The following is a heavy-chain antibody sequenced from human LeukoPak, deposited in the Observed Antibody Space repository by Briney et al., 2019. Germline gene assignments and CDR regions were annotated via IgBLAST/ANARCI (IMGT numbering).Heavy chain of an antibody. Sequence: GGSLRRSCAASGFTFSGSAMHWVRQASGKGLEWVGRIRSKANSYATAYAASVKGRFTISRDDSKNTAYLQMNSLKTEDTAVYYCTRLSYDAFDIWGQGTMVTVSS. CDR2: IRSKANSYAT. CDR1: GFTFSGSA. J-gene: IGHJ3*02. V-gene: IGHV3-73*01. CDR3: TRLSYDAFDI. D-gene: IGHD1-26*01.